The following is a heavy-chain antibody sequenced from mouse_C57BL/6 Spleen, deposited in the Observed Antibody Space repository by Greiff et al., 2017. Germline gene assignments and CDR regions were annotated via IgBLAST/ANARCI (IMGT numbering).Heavy chain of an antibody. CDR2: ISYDGSN. D-gene: IGHD2-4*01. J-gene: IGHJ3*01. V-gene: IGHV3-6*01. Sequence: EVQLQESGPGLVKPSQSLSLTCSVTGYSITSGYYWNWIRQFPGNKLEWMGYISYDGSNNYNPSLKNRISITRDTSKNQFFLKLNSVTTEDTATYYCAREGWDYDDWFAYWGQGTLVTVSA. CDR3: AREGWDYDDWFAY. CDR1: GYSITSGYY.